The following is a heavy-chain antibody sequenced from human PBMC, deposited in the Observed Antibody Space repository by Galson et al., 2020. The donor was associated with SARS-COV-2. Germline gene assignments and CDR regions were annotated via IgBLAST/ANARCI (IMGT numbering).Heavy chain of an antibody. CDR2: FSYEGRNG. CDR3: AKESEEEVVPAAIGS. D-gene: IGHD2-2*01. Sequence: GGPLSLSSVASGFTFSKYGMHWVRQSPGKGLYWVAVFSYEGRNGYYAASVKGRFTISRDNSKNTLYLQMNSLTAEDTGVYYCAKESEEEVVPAAIGSWGQGTLVTVSA. J-gene: IGHJ4*02. CDR1: GFTFSKYG. V-gene: IGHV3-30*18.